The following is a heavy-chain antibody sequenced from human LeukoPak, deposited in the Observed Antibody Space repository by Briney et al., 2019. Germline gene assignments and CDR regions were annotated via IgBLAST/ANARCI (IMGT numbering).Heavy chain of an antibody. D-gene: IGHD6-19*01. CDR3: AKDTSYSGWGLNYGMDV. CDR2: ISYDGSNK. V-gene: IGHV3-30*18. J-gene: IGHJ6*02. CDR1: GFTFSSYG. Sequence: PGRSLRLSCAASGFTFSSYGMHWVRQAPGKGLEWVAVISYDGSNKYYADSVKGRFTISRDNSKNTLYLQMNSLRAEDTAVYYCAKDTSYSGWGLNYGMDVWGQGTTVTVSS.